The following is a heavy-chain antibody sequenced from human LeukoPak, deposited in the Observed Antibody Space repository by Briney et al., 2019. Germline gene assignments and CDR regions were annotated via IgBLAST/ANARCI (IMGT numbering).Heavy chain of an antibody. Sequence: GGSLRLSCSASGFTFRNFAISWVRQAPGRGLEWVSSIGGGDTHYADSVKGRFTISRDDSRSTVDLQMSSLRAEDTAVYYCAKDGQSFNSMYDYFDSWGQGTLVTASS. V-gene: IGHV3-23*01. CDR2: IGGGDT. CDR3: AKDGQSFNSMYDYFDS. CDR1: GFTFRNFA. D-gene: IGHD2-8*01. J-gene: IGHJ4*02.